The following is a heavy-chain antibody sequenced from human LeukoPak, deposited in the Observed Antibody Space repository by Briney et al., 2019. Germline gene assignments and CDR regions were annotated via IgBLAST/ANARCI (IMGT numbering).Heavy chain of an antibody. CDR1: GYTFTSYA. V-gene: IGHV1-3*01. Sequence: ASVKVSCKASGYTFTSYAMHWVRQAPGQRLEWMGWINAGNGNTKYSQKFRGRVTITRDTSASTAYMELSSLRSEDTAVYYCTREGLSGWYYFDYWGQGTLVTVSS. J-gene: IGHJ4*02. CDR3: TREGLSGWYYFDY. CDR2: INAGNGNT. D-gene: IGHD6-19*01.